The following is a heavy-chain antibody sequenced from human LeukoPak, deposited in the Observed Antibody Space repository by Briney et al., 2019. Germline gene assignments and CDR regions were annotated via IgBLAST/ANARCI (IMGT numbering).Heavy chain of an antibody. CDR2: INHSGST. CDR3: ARVGYSYGRGYGY. J-gene: IGHJ4*02. D-gene: IGHD5-18*01. V-gene: IGHV4-34*01. CDR1: GGSFSGYY. Sequence: TSETLSLTCAVYGGSFSGYYWSWIRQPTGKGLEWIGEINHSGSTNYNPSLKSRVPISVDTSKNQFSLKLSSVTTAATAVYYCARVGYSYGRGYGYWGQGTLVTVSS.